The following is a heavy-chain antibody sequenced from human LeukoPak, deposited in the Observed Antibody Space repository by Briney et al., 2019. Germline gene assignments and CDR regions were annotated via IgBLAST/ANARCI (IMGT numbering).Heavy chain of an antibody. D-gene: IGHD1-26*01. J-gene: IGHJ4*02. Sequence: GGSLRLSCAASGFTFSSYAMSWVRQAPGKGLEWVSAISGSGGSTYYADSVKGRFTISRDNSKNTLYLQMNSLRAEDTAVYYRAKNPGMDLYARFDYWGQGTLVTVSS. CDR2: ISGSGGST. CDR3: AKNPGMDLYARFDY. CDR1: GFTFSSYA. V-gene: IGHV3-23*01.